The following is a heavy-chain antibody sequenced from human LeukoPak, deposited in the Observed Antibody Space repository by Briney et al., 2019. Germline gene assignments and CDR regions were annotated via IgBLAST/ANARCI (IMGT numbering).Heavy chain of an antibody. J-gene: IGHJ4*02. CDR3: ASPWGYGSGI. Sequence: PSETLSLTCAVYGGSFIGYYWSWIRQPPGKGLEWIGEINHSGSTNYNPSLKSRVTISVDTSKKQFSLKLSSVTAADTAMYYCASPWGYGSGIWGQGTLVTVS. CDR2: INHSGST. CDR1: GGSFIGYY. D-gene: IGHD3-10*01. V-gene: IGHV4-34*01.